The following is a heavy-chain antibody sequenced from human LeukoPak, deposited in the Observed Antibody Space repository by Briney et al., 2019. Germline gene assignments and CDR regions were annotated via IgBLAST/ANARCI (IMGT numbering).Heavy chain of an antibody. J-gene: IGHJ4*02. CDR3: AKWGDYDVLTGYYVSDF. Sequence: GGSLRLSCAASGFTFSSYEMNWVRQAPGKGLEWVSAISGGGNNTYYADSVKGRFTISRDSSKNTLYLQMNSLRADDTAVYYCAKWGDYDVLTGYYVSDFWGEGTLVTVSS. CDR2: ISGGGNNT. CDR1: GFTFSSYE. D-gene: IGHD3-9*01. V-gene: IGHV3-23*01.